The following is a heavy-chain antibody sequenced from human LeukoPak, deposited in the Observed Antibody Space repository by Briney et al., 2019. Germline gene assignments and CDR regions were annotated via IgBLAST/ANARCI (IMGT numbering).Heavy chain of an antibody. V-gene: IGHV3-21*04. CDR1: GFSFSSYE. D-gene: IGHD3-10*01. CDR2: ISSSSSYI. CDR3: ARTTWFGELFDY. Sequence: GGSLRLSCAASGFSFSSYEMNWVRQAPGKGLEWVSSISSSSSYIYYADSVKGRFTISRDNAKNSLYLQMNSLRAEDTAVYYCARTTWFGELFDYWGQGTLVTVSS. J-gene: IGHJ4*02.